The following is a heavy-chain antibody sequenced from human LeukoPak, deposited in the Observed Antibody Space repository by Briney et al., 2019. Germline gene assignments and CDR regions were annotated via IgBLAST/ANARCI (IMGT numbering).Heavy chain of an antibody. CDR3: AKRSDYGGNWNYFDY. CDR2: ISSRGGST. Sequence: PGGSLRLSCAASGFTFSSYSMSWVRQAPGKGLEWVSGISSRGGSTYYADSVKGRFTISRDNSKNTLYLQMNSLRAEDTAVYYCAKRSDYGGNWNYFDYWGQGTPVTVSS. D-gene: IGHD4-23*01. CDR1: GFTFSSYS. J-gene: IGHJ4*02. V-gene: IGHV3-23*01.